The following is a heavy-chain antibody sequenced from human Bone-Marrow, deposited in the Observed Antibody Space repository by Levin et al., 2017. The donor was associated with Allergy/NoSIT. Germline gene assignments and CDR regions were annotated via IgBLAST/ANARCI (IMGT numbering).Heavy chain of an antibody. V-gene: IGHV6-1*01. Sequence: SQTLSLTCGISGDSVSSTSAAWNWIRQSPSRGLEWLGRTYYRTKWFNDYAVSVKSRININPDTSRNQFSLQLRSVTPEDTAVYYCAREDPSGNYYNWFDPWGQGTLVTVSS. CDR1: GDSVSSTSAA. J-gene: IGHJ5*02. CDR3: AREDPSGNYYNWFDP. D-gene: IGHD1-26*01. CDR2: TYYRTKWFN.